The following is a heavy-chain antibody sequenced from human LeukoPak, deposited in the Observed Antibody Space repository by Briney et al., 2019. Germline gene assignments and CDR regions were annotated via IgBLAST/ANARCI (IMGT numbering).Heavy chain of an antibody. J-gene: IGHJ6*03. V-gene: IGHV1-2*02. CDR1: GYTFTRYY. D-gene: IGHD3-22*01. CDR2: INPNSGGT. CDR3: ARDNDSSGYYSDYYYMDV. Sequence: ASVKVSCKASGYTFTRYYMHWVRQAPGQGLEWMGWINPNSGGTNYAQKLQGRVTMTTDTSTSTAYMELRSLRSDDTAVYYCARDNDSSGYYSDYYYMDVWGKGTTVTVSS.